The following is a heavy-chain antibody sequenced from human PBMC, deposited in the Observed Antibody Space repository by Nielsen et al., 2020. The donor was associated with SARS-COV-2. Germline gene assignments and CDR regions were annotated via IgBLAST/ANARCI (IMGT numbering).Heavy chain of an antibody. V-gene: IGHV3-11*01. D-gene: IGHD3-10*01. CDR2: ISSSGSTI. Sequence: GESLKISCAASGFTFSDYYMSWIRQAPGKGLEWVSYISSSGSTIYYADSVKGRFTISRDNAKNSLYLQMNSLRAEDTAVYYCARDLPIMVRGVIMPTFDYWGQGTLVTVSS. J-gene: IGHJ4*02. CDR1: GFTFSDYY. CDR3: ARDLPIMVRGVIMPTFDY.